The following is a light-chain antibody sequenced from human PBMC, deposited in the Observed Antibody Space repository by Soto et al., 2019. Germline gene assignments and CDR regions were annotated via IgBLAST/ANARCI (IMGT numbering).Light chain of an antibody. V-gene: IGKV1-5*01. CDR2: DAS. CDR1: QNIDNF. CDR3: QHYNSYR. J-gene: IGKJ1*01. Sequence: MQKTQYPSSLYASIENRVTITCRASQNIDNFLNWYQQKPGKAPKLLIYDASSLESGVPSRFSGSGSGTEFTLSISSLQPDHFATYDFQHYNSYRFDHGTKVDVK.